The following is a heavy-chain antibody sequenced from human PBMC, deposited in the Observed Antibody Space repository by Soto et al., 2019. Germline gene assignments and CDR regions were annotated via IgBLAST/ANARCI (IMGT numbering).Heavy chain of an antibody. Sequence: LRLSCVTSRFTFNTFAMSWVRQAPGEGLEWVSAINAGGGNTHYADSVKGRFTISRDNSKNTLYLQMDSLRAEDTAVYYCAKHTHSDFWPGHYYYLDFWGQGTLVTVSS. CDR2: INAGGGNT. D-gene: IGHD3-3*01. CDR3: AKHTHSDFWPGHYYYLDF. J-gene: IGHJ4*02. CDR1: RFTFNTFA. V-gene: IGHV3-23*01.